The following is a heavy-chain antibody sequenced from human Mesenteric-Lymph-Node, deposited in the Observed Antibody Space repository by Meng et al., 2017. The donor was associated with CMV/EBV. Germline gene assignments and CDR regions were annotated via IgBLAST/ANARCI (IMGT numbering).Heavy chain of an antibody. CDR1: GGSVSNSDYY. CDR2: TYYSGST. V-gene: IGHV4-61*08. CDR3: AREPAAAVRGGRTFDY. J-gene: IGHJ4*01. Sequence: SETLSLTCNVSGGSVSNSDYYWSWIRQPPGKGLERIGYTYYSGSTHYNPSLRSRVTMSVDTSKNQFSLKLSSVTATDTAVYYCAREPAAAVRGGRTFDYWGPGALVTVSS. D-gene: IGHD2-2*01.